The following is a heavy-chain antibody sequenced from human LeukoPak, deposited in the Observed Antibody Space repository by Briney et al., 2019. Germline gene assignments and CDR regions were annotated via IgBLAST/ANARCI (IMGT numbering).Heavy chain of an antibody. V-gene: IGHV1-18*01. Sequence: GASVKVSCKASGYTFTSYGISWVRQAPGQGLECMGWISAYNGNTNYAQKLQGRVTMTTDTSTSTAYMELRSLRSDDTAVYYCARDDEYSSSSDAFDIWGQGTMVTVSS. J-gene: IGHJ3*02. CDR1: GYTFTSYG. CDR3: ARDDEYSSSSDAFDI. CDR2: ISAYNGNT. D-gene: IGHD6-6*01.